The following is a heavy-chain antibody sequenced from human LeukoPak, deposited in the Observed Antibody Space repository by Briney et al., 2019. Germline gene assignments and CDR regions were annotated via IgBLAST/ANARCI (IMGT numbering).Heavy chain of an antibody. D-gene: IGHD6-6*01. CDR1: GASVSSNY. J-gene: IGHJ4*01. CDR3: ARENVATIAARSLDY. CDR2: IQTSGST. Sequence: ASETLSLTCTVSGASVSSNYLSWIRQPAGKGLEWIGRIQTSGSTNYNPSLKSRVTMSVDTSRNHFSLNLSSVTAADTAVYYCARENVATIAARSLDYWGQGTLVTVSS. V-gene: IGHV4-4*07.